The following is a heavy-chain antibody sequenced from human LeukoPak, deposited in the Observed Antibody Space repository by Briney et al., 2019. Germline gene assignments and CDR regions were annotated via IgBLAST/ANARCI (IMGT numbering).Heavy chain of an antibody. D-gene: IGHD3-10*01. V-gene: IGHV1-2*02. CDR1: GYTFTGYY. Sequence: ASVKVSCKASGYTFTGYYMHGVRQAPGQGLEWMGWINPNSGGTNYAQKFQGRVTMTRDTSISTAYMELSRLRSDDTAVYYCASNKAGGSGSYSAYLYWGQGTLVTVSS. J-gene: IGHJ4*02. CDR3: ASNKAGGSGSYSAYLY. CDR2: INPNSGGT.